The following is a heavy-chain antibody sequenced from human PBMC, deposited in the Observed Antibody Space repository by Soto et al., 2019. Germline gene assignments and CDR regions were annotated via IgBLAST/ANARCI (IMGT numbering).Heavy chain of an antibody. CDR3: ARNGTLTGYSYGMDV. D-gene: IGHD1-1*01. CDR1: GGTFSDST. Sequence: QVQLVQSGAELRKPGSSVKVSCKASGGTFSDSTINWVRQAPGQRLEWMGVSIPIFDTANYAEKFPGRVTITADESTSTSFMEVSSLRSEDTALYYCARNGTLTGYSYGMDVWGQGTMVTFSS. J-gene: IGHJ6*02. CDR2: SIPIFDTA. V-gene: IGHV1-69*01.